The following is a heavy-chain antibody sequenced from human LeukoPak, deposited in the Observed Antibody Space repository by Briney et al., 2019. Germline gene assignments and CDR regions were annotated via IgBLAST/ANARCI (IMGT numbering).Heavy chain of an antibody. J-gene: IGHJ4*02. CDR3: ARISDYSAFDY. V-gene: IGHV1-69*13. Sequence: SVKVSCKASGYTFTNYGISWVRQAPGQGLEWMGGIIPIFGTANYAQKFQGRVTITADESTSTAYMELSSLRSEDTAVYYCARISDYSAFDYWGQGTLVTVSS. D-gene: IGHD4-17*01. CDR1: GYTFTNYG. CDR2: IIPIFGTA.